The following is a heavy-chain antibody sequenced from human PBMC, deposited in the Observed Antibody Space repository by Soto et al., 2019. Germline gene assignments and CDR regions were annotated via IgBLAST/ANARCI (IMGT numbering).Heavy chain of an antibody. J-gene: IGHJ4*02. D-gene: IGHD6-13*01. CDR3: ARYRREAVAGYTLDN. Sequence: PSETLSLTCSVSSGSISSYYWSWIRQPPGKGLEWIGYVYNSGSTNYNPSLKSRVTISEDTSKSQFSLKVNSMTAADTAVYYCARYRREAVAGYTLDNWGQGILVTVSS. CDR1: SGSISSYY. V-gene: IGHV4-59*01. CDR2: VYNSGST.